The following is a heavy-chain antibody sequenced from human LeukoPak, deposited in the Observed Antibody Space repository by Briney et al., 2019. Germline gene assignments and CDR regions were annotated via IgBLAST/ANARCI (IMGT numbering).Heavy chain of an antibody. D-gene: IGHD5-18*01. J-gene: IGHJ3*02. CDR2: IYTSGST. CDR1: GGSISSGSYY. CDR3: ARLSVDTAMPYAFDI. Sequence: SETLSLTCTVSGGSISSGSYYWSWIRQPAGKGLEWIGRIYTSGSTNYNPSLKSRVTISVDTSKNQFSLKLSSVTAADTAVYYCARLSVDTAMPYAFDIWGQGTMVTVSS. V-gene: IGHV4-61*02.